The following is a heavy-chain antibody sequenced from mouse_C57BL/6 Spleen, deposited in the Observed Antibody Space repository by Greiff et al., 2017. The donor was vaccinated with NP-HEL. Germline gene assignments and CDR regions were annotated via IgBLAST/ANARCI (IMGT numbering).Heavy chain of an antibody. CDR2: IYPSDSET. CDR3: ARSYYDPFAY. V-gene: IGHV1-61*01. CDR1: GYTFTSYW. D-gene: IGHD2-4*01. J-gene: IGHJ3*01. Sequence: VQLQQPGAELVRPGSSVKLSCKASGYTFTSYWMDWVKQRPGQGLEWIGNIYPSDSETHYNQKFKDKATLTVDKSSSTAYMQLSSLTSEDSAVYYCARSYYDPFAYWGQGTLVTVSA.